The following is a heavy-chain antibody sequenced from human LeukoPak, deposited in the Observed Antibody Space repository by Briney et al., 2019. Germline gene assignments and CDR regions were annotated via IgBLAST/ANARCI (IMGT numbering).Heavy chain of an antibody. Sequence: QSGGSLRLSCAASGFTFSSYWMGWVRQAPGKGLEWVANIKQDGSEKYYVDSVKGRFTISRDNAKNSLYLQMNSLRAEDTAVYYCARVVIGIRYFDWLPNYYYYYMDVWGKGTTVTVSS. V-gene: IGHV3-7*01. CDR3: ARVVIGIRYFDWLPNYYYYYMDV. J-gene: IGHJ6*03. D-gene: IGHD3-9*01. CDR1: GFTFSSYW. CDR2: IKQDGSEK.